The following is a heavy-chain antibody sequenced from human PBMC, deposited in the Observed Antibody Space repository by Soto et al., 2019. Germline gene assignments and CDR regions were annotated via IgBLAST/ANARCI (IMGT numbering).Heavy chain of an antibody. D-gene: IGHD2-2*02. CDR3: ARGKEIPDYWNFDL. CDR2: INPNSGGT. J-gene: IGHJ2*01. V-gene: IGHV1-2*02. Sequence: QVQLVQSGAEVKEPGASVKVSCKASGYSFTDHYMHWVRQAPGQGLEWMGWINPNSGGTKSAQQFQGRVTMTRDTSTSTAYMELNRLRFDDTAVYYCARGKEIPDYWNFDLWGRDTLVTVSS. CDR1: GYSFTDHY.